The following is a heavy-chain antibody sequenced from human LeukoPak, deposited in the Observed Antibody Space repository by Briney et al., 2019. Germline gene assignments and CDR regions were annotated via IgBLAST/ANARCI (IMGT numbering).Heavy chain of an antibody. CDR1: GGSISSYY. V-gene: IGHV4-59*01. J-gene: IGHJ4*02. CDR3: ARVQERWLAYYLDY. CDR2: IYYSGST. Sequence: SETLSLTCTVSGGSISSYYWSWIRQPPGKGLEWIGYIYYSGSTNYNPSLKSRVTISVDTSKNQFSLKLSSVTAADTAVYYCARVQERWLAYYLDYWGQGTLVTVSS. D-gene: IGHD5-24*01.